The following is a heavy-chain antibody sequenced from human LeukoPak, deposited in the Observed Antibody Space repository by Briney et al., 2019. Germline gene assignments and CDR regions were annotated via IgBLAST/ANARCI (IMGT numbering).Heavy chain of an antibody. D-gene: IGHD4-23*01. CDR1: GGSISSYY. J-gene: IGHJ6*03. V-gene: IGHV4-59*01. CDR2: IYYSGST. CDR3: ARGNDYGGNSGRNYYYYMDV. Sequence: SETLSLTCTVSGGSISSYYWSWIRQPPGKGLEWIGYIYYSGSTNYNPSLKSRVTISVDTSKNQFSLKLSSVTAADTAVYYCARGNDYGGNSGRNYYYYMDVWGKGTTVTVSS.